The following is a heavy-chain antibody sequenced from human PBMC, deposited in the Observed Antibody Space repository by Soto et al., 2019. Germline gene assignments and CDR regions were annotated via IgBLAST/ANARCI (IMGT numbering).Heavy chain of an antibody. Sequence: EVQLVESGGGMVMPGVSLRRSCAASGFTFSDAWMTWIRQAPGKGLQCVGRIKRKIDGETTDYAAPVKGRFTISRDDSKNTLYLQMNSLKVEDTAMYYCVTDRGGGMDVWGQGTTVTVSS. V-gene: IGHV3-15*01. D-gene: IGHD3-10*01. J-gene: IGHJ6*01. CDR1: GFTFSDAW. CDR2: IKRKIDGETT. CDR3: VTDRGGGMDV.